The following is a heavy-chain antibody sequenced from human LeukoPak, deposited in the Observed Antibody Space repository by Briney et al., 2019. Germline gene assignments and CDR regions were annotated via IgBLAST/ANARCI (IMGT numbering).Heavy chain of an antibody. CDR2: ICGSGDNT. V-gene: IGHV3-23*01. CDR1: GFTFNNYA. J-gene: IGHJ4*02. CDR3: AKDRLGYDSLGKFFDY. Sequence: GGSLRLSCAASGFTFNNYAMSWVRQAPGTGLEWVSSICGSGDNTYYADSVKGRFTISRDNSKNTLYLQMNSLRAEDTAVYYCAKDRLGYDSLGKFFDYWGQGTLVTVSS. D-gene: IGHD3-22*01.